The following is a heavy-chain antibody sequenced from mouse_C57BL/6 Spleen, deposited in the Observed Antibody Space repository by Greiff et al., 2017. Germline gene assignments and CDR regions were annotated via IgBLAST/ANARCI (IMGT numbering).Heavy chain of an antibody. CDR2: IHPSDSDT. Sequence: VQLQQPGAELVKPGASVKVSCKASGYTFTSYWMHWVKQRPGQGLEWIGRIHPSDSDTNYNQKFKGKATLTVDKSSSTAYMQLSSLTSEDSAVYYCAIPFYYYGSSLYYYAMDYWGQGTSVTVSS. J-gene: IGHJ4*01. V-gene: IGHV1-74*01. CDR3: AIPFYYYGSSLYYYAMDY. D-gene: IGHD1-1*01. CDR1: GYTFTSYW.